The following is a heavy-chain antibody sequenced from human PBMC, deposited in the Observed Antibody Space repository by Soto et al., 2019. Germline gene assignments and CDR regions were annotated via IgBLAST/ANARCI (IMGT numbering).Heavy chain of an antibody. CDR3: ARGGKGLLQPNWFDP. V-gene: IGHV3-30-3*01. CDR2: ISYDGSNK. CDR1: GFTFSSCA. D-gene: IGHD3-22*01. J-gene: IGHJ5*02. Sequence: GGSLRLSCAASGFTFSSCAMHWVRQAPGKGLEWVAVISYDGSNKYYADSVKGRLSISRDNSKNTLYLQMNSLRAEDTAVYYCARGGKGLLQPNWFDPWGQGTLVTVSS.